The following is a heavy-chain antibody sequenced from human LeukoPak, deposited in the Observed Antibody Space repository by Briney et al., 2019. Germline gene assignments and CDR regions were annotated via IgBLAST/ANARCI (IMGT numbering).Heavy chain of an antibody. CDR3: ARHSVVRLGELSPDY. Sequence: KPSETLSLTCTVSGGSIGRSSYYWGWIRQPPGQGLDWIGAIYYSGSTYYSPSLRGRVTISVDTSKNQFSLSLSSVTAADTAVYYCARHSVVRLGELSPDYWGQGTLVTVSS. D-gene: IGHD3-16*02. V-gene: IGHV4-39*01. CDR2: IYYSGST. J-gene: IGHJ4*02. CDR1: GGSIGRSSYY.